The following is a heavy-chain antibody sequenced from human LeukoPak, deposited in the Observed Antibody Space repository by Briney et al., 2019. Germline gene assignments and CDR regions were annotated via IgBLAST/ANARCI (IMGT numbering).Heavy chain of an antibody. CDR1: GFTFSSYE. J-gene: IGHJ4*02. D-gene: IGHD5-24*01. CDR3: AKDLNGYNDY. V-gene: IGHV3-23*01. CDR2: ISGSGGST. Sequence: GGSLRLSCAASGFTFSSYEMNWVRQAPGKGLEWVSAISGSGGSTYYADSVKGRFTISRDNSKNTLYLQMNSLRAEDTAVYYCAKDLNGYNDYWGQGTLVTVSS.